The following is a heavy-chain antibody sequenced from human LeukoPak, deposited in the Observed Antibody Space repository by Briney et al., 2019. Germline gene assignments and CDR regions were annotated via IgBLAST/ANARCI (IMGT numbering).Heavy chain of an antibody. CDR2: IYYRVTS. J-gene: IGHJ4*02. CDR3: ARAVGGDGSGSL. Sequence: SETLSLTCTVSGDSINTYYWSWIRQPPGKGLEWVGYIYYRVTSDYNPSLKSRVTMSVDMSTSQISLKLSSVTAADTAVYYCARAVGGDGSGSLWGPGTLVTVSS. CDR1: GDSINTYY. V-gene: IGHV4-59*01. D-gene: IGHD3-10*01.